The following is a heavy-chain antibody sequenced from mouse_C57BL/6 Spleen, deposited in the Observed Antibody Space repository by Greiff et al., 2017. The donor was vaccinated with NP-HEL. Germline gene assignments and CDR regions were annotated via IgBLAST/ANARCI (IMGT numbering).Heavy chain of an antibody. V-gene: IGHV14-2*01. Sequence: DVQLQESGAELVKPGASVKLSCTASGFNIKDYYMHWVKQRTEQGLEWIGRIDPEDGETKYVPKFQGKATITADTSSNTAYLQLSSRTSEDTAVYYCARRAHYGSSYWYFDVWGTGTTVTVSS. CDR3: ARRAHYGSSYWYFDV. CDR2: IDPEDGET. J-gene: IGHJ1*03. D-gene: IGHD1-1*01. CDR1: GFNIKDYY.